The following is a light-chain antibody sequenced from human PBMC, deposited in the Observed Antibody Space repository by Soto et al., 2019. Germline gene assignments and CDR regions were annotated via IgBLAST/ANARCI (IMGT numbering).Light chain of an antibody. CDR1: SSNIGSKT. CDR3: AGWDDSLGHSYV. Sequence: QSVLTQPPSASGTPGQRVTISCSGSSSNIGSKTVNWYQKLPGTAPKLLIYSTNQRPSGVPDRFSGSKSGTSASLAISGLQAEDEADYYCAGWDDSLGHSYVFGAGTKLTVL. J-gene: IGLJ1*01. CDR2: STN. V-gene: IGLV1-44*01.